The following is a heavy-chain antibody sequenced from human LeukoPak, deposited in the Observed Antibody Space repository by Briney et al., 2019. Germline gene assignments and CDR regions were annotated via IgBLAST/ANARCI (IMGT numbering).Heavy chain of an antibody. CDR3: ARAAEYSSGWYLFDY. V-gene: IGHV4-4*07. CDR2: IYTNGGT. J-gene: IGHJ4*02. CDR1: GSSISNYY. Sequence: PSETLSLTCTVSGSSISNYYWTWIRQPAGKGLEWIGRIYTNGGTNYNPSLKTRVTMSVDTSKNQVSLKLSSVTAADTAMYYCARAAEYSSGWYLFDYWSQGILVTVSA. D-gene: IGHD6-19*01.